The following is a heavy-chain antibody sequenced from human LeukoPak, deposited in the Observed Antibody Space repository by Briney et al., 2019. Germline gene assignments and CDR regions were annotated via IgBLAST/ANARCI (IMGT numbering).Heavy chain of an antibody. J-gene: IGHJ3*02. Sequence: ASVKVSCKASGYTFTSYYMHWVRQAPGQGLEWMGIINPSGGSTSYAQKFQGRVTMTRDTSTSTVYMELRSLRSEDTAVYYCAPALLTHADAFDIWGQGTMVTVSS. CDR1: GYTFTSYY. CDR3: APALLTHADAFDI. CDR2: INPSGGST. V-gene: IGHV1-46*03.